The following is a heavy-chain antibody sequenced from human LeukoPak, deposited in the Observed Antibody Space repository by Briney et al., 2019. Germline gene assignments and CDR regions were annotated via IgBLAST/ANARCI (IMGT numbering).Heavy chain of an antibody. J-gene: IGHJ4*02. V-gene: IGHV1-2*02. CDR2: INPNSGGT. D-gene: IGHD3-22*01. CDR1: GYTFTGYG. Sequence: ASMKVSCKASGYTFTGYGLSWVRQAPGQGLEWMGWINPNSGGTNYAQKFQGRVTMTRDTSISTAYMELSRLRSDDTAVYYCARRYYDSSGYYGRFDYWGQGTLVTVSS. CDR3: ARRYYDSSGYYGRFDY.